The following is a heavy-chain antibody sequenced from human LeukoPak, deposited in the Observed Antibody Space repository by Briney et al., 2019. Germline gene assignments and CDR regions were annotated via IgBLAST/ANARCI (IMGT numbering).Heavy chain of an antibody. CDR1: GFTFSAYA. D-gene: IGHD2-21*02. V-gene: IGHV3-23*01. J-gene: IGHJ4*02. CDR3: AKVAYCGGDCYSDYFDY. CDR2: ISGSGGIT. Sequence: GGSLRLSCAASGFTFSAYAISWVRQAPGKGLEWVSAISGSGGITYYADSVKGRFTISRGNSENTLYLQMNSLRAEDTAVYYCAKVAYCGGDCYSDYFDYWGQGTLVTVSS.